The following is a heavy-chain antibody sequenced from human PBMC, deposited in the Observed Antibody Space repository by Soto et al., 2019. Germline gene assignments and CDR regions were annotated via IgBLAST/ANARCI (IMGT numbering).Heavy chain of an antibody. J-gene: IGHJ1*01. CDR2: IKEDGSEK. CDR3: ASRIALAGKKYFQH. V-gene: IGHV3-7*01. D-gene: IGHD6-19*01. Sequence: EVQLVESGGGLVQPGGSLRLSCTASGFTFSSYWMGWVRQAPGKGLEWVANIKEDGSEKYYVDSVKGRFTISRDNAKNSLYLQMNSLGAEDTAVYYCASRIALAGKKYFQHWGQGTLVTVSS. CDR1: GFTFSSYW.